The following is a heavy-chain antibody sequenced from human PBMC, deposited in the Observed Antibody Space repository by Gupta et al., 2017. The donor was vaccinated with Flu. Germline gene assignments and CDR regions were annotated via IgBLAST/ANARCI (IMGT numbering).Heavy chain of an antibody. CDR1: GFPLTNSA. V-gene: IGHV3-23*01. CDR3: ARPIPNIGFYTPLGY. CDR2: ISINGDNT. J-gene: IGHJ4*02. Sequence: EVQLLESGGGLAQTGGSLRLSCAASGFPLTNSAISWVRQSPRRGLEWVSQISINGDNTFYADSVKGRFTISRDTSTNTLYLQMNSLRVEDTATYYCARPIPNIGFYTPLGYWGPGTLVTVSS. D-gene: IGHD3-3*01.